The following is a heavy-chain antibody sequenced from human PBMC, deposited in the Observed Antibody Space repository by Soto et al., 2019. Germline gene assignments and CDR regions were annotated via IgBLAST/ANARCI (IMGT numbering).Heavy chain of an antibody. D-gene: IGHD5-18*01. CDR3: ARDRGYSYGSVFPYYFDY. CDR1: GDSVSSNSAA. V-gene: IGHV6-1*01. Sequence: SQTLSLTCAISGDSVSSNSAAWNWIRQSPSRGLEWLGRTYYRSKWYNDYAVSVKSRITINPDTSKNQFSLQLNSVTPEDTAVYYCARDRGYSYGSVFPYYFDYWGQGTLVTVSS. J-gene: IGHJ4*02. CDR2: TYYRSKWYN.